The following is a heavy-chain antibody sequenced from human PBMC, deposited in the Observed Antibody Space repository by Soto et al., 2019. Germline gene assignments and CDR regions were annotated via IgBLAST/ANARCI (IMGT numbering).Heavy chain of an antibody. CDR1: GFTFSSYA. Sequence: GGSLRLSCAASGFTFSSYAMSWVRQAPGKGLEWVSAISGSGGSTYYADSVKGRFTISRDNSKNTLYLQMNSLRAEDTAVYYCAKQIRGLWNLYYFDYWGQGTLVTVSS. V-gene: IGHV3-23*01. CDR2: ISGSGGST. CDR3: AKQIRGLWNLYYFDY. D-gene: IGHD1-1*01. J-gene: IGHJ4*02.